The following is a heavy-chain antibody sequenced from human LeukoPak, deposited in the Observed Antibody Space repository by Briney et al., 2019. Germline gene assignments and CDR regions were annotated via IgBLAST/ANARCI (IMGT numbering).Heavy chain of an antibody. Sequence: ASVKVSCKASAYTFTGYYMHWVRQATGQGLEWMGWMNPNSGNTGYAQKFQGRVTMTRNTSISTAYMELSSLRSEDTAVYYCAGGINSSGWYGFYYYYMDVWGKGTTVTISS. J-gene: IGHJ6*03. D-gene: IGHD6-19*01. V-gene: IGHV1-8*02. CDR2: MNPNSGNT. CDR1: AYTFTGYY. CDR3: AGGINSSGWYGFYYYYMDV.